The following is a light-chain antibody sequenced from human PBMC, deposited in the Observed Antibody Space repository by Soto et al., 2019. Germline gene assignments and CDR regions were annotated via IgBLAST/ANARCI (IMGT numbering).Light chain of an antibody. CDR2: RND. Sequence: QAVVTQPPSASGTPGQRVSISCSGSSSNIGSNYVYWYQQVPGTAPKLLIFRNDQRPSGVPDRFSGSKSGTSASLAISGLRSEDEGDYFCAAWDDDLRGMFGGGTKLTVL. J-gene: IGLJ3*02. CDR1: SSNIGSNY. CDR3: AAWDDDLRGM. V-gene: IGLV1-47*01.